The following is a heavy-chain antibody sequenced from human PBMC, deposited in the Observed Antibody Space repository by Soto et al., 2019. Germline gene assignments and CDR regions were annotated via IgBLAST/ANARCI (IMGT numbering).Heavy chain of an antibody. CDR1: GFTFSSYA. V-gene: IGHV3-30-3*01. Sequence: PGGSLRLSCAASGFTFSSYAMHWVRQAPGKGLEWVAVISYDGSNKYYADSVKGRFTISRDNSKNTLYLQMNSLRAEDTAVYYCAKERGLYDFWSGMDVWGQGTTVTVSS. CDR2: ISYDGSNK. CDR3: AKERGLYDFWSGMDV. J-gene: IGHJ6*02. D-gene: IGHD3-3*01.